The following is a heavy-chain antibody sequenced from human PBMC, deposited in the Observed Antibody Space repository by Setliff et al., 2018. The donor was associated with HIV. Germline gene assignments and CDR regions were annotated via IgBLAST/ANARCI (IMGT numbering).Heavy chain of an antibody. V-gene: IGHV1-46*01. Sequence: GASVKVSCKASGYTFTSYYIHWVRQAPGQGLEWMGVITPRTGSTTYAQKFQGRVTMTRDTSTSTVYMELSSLRSEDTALYYCARVFYSRGSGYYKGLDYWGQGTLVTVSS. CDR3: ARVFYSRGSGYYKGLDY. CDR2: ITPRTGST. CDR1: GYTFTSYY. J-gene: IGHJ4*02. D-gene: IGHD3-3*01.